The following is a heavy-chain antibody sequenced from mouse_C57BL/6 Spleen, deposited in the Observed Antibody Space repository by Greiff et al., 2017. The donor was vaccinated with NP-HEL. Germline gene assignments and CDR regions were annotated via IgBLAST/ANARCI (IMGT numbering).Heavy chain of an antibody. CDR2: INPYNGGT. D-gene: IGHD1-1*01. V-gene: IGHV1-19*01. CDR3: ARGYYGSSSPDV. Sequence: VHVKQSGPVLVKPGASVKMSCKASGYTFTDYYMNWVKQSHGKSLEWIGVINPYNGGTSYNQKFKGKATLTVDKSSSTAYMELNSLTSEDSAVYYCARGYYGSSSPDVWGTGTTVTVSS. J-gene: IGHJ1*03. CDR1: GYTFTDYY.